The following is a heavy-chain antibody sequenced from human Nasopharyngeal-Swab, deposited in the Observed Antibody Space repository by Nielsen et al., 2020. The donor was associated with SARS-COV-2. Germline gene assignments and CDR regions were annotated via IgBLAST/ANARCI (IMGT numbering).Heavy chain of an antibody. CDR3: ASPDYGDY. CDR1: GFSFTNYV. J-gene: IGHJ4*02. V-gene: IGHV1-3*01. Sequence: ASVKVSCKASGFSFTNYVIHWVRQAPGQGPEWMGWIYVGNGDTQYTPNFQGRVTFTRDTSANTAYMEMSSLTSEDTAVFYCASPDYGDYWGQGTLVTVSS. CDR2: IYVGNGDT.